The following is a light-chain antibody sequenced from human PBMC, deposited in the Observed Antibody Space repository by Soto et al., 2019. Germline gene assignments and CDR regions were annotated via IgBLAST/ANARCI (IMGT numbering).Light chain of an antibody. V-gene: IGKV1-5*01. CDR2: DAS. J-gene: IGKJ1*01. CDR3: QHYSDVWS. Sequence: DIQMTQSPSTLSASVGDRVTITCRASQSISRGLAWYQQKPGKAPKLLIYDASTLESGVPSRFSGSGSGTEITLTISSLQPDDFANYYCQHYSDVWSFGQGTKVDIK. CDR1: QSISRG.